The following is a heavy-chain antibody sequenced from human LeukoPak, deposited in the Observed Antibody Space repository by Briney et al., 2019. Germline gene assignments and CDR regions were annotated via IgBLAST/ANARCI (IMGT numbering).Heavy chain of an antibody. J-gene: IGHJ4*02. CDR3: ARDPRNYDFWRGDYYFDY. CDR1: GYTFTSYG. Sequence: ASVKVSCKASGYTFTSYGISWVRQAPGQGLEGMGWISAYNGNTNYAQKLQGRVTMTTDKSTSTAYMELRSLRSDDTAVYYCARDPRNYDFWRGDYYFDYWGQGTLVTVSS. D-gene: IGHD3/OR15-3a*01. CDR2: ISAYNGNT. V-gene: IGHV1-18*01.